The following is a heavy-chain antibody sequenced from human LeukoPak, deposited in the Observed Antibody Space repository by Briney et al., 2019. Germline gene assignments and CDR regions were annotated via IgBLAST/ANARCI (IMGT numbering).Heavy chain of an antibody. J-gene: IGHJ4*02. CDR3: ARIRLLTAAGTC. CDR1: GASISSSSYY. CDR2: MYYSGST. D-gene: IGHD6-13*01. V-gene: IGHV4-39*01. Sequence: SETLSLTCTVSGASISSSSYYWGWIRQPPGKGLEWIGSMYYSGSTYYNPSLKSRVTISLDTSNNQFSLKLSSVTAADTAVYYCARIRLLTAAGTCWGQGTLVTVSS.